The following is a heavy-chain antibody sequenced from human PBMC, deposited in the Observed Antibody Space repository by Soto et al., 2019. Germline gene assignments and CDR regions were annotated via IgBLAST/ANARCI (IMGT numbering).Heavy chain of an antibody. Sequence: GGSLRLSCAVSGFPFSFYGFHWVRQSPGKGLEWLGVIVGDGSAIYHADSLEGRFFISRDNSKDILYLQMNSLRVEDTAVYYCARDDAFDNENGFDMWGQGTMVTVSS. J-gene: IGHJ3*02. CDR3: ARDDAFDNENGFDM. CDR1: GFPFSFYG. CDR2: IVGDGSAI. D-gene: IGHD3-3*02. V-gene: IGHV3-33*01.